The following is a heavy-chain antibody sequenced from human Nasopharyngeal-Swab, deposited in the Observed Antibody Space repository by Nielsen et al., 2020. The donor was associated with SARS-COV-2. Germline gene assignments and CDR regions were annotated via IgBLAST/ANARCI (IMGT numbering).Heavy chain of an antibody. V-gene: IGHV3-23*01. D-gene: IGHD1-7*01. Sequence: GSLRLSCAASGFTFSSYAMSWVRQAPGKGLEWVSAISGSGGSTYYADSVKGRFTISRDNSKNTLYLQMNSLRAEDTAVYYCAKFKLLWDWNYVPYFDYWGQGTLVTVSS. CDR1: GFTFSSYA. J-gene: IGHJ4*02. CDR2: ISGSGGST. CDR3: AKFKLLWDWNYVPYFDY.